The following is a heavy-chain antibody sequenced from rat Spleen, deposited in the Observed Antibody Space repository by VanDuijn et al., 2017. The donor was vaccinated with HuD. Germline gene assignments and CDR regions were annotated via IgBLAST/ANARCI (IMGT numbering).Heavy chain of an antibody. Sequence: EVQLVESGGDLVQPGRSLKLSCAASGFTFRNYGMAWVRQAPTKGLDWVAIISYDGSTTYYRDSVKGRFTISRDNAKSTLYLQMDSLRSEDTATYYCARQWDYWGQGVMVTVSS. V-gene: IGHV5-29*01. CDR2: ISYDGSTT. J-gene: IGHJ2*01. CDR3: ARQWDY. CDR1: GFTFRNYG.